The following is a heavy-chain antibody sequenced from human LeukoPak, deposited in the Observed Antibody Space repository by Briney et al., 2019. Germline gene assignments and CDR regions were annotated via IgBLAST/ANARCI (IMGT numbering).Heavy chain of an antibody. Sequence: SETLSLTCTVSGGSISSSNNYWGWIRQPPGKGLERIGSIYYSGSTYYNPSLKSRVTISVDTSKNQFSLKLSSVTAADTAVYYCARVNRDSSGWPYWRESYYFDYWGQGTLVTVSS. D-gene: IGHD6-19*01. CDR2: IYYSGST. J-gene: IGHJ4*02. V-gene: IGHV4-39*07. CDR1: GGSISSSNNY. CDR3: ARVNRDSSGWPYWRESYYFDY.